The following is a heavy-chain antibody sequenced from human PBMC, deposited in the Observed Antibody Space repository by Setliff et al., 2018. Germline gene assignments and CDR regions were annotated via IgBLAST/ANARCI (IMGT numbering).Heavy chain of an antibody. CDR1: GFTISSYW. D-gene: IGHD5-18*01. Sequence: GGSLTLSCEASGFTISSYWMHWVRQAPGMGLVWVAQSNSGGNTIYFADSVKGRFTISRDNAKTSLYLQMASLRVKDTAVYFCARSPGWIPWFDSWGQGTLVTVSS. CDR2: SNSGGNTI. J-gene: IGHJ5*01. V-gene: IGHV3-48*04. CDR3: ARSPGWIPWFDS.